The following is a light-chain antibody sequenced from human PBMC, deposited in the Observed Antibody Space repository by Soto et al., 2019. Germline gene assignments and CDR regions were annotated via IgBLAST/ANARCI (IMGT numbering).Light chain of an antibody. Sequence: QLVLTQPPSASGTPGQTVTISCSGSSSNIGTSSVHWYKHLPGTAPKPLIYTNDKRPSGVPDRFSGSKSGTSASLAISGLQSEDEADSYCAVWDDSLNGHVFGAGTKLTVL. CDR1: SSNIGTSS. CDR3: AVWDDSLNGHV. CDR2: TND. J-gene: IGLJ1*01. V-gene: IGLV1-44*01.